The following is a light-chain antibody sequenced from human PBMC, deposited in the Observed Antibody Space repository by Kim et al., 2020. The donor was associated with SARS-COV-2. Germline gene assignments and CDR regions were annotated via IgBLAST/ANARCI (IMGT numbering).Light chain of an antibody. CDR3: SSNTTDSIKV. V-gene: IGLV2-14*03. CDR2: DVN. Sequence: PGRAPKLMIFDVNKRPSGISDRFSGSKSGSTASLTISGLQAEDEAHYFCSSNTTDSIKVFGGGTKVTVL. J-gene: IGLJ2*01.